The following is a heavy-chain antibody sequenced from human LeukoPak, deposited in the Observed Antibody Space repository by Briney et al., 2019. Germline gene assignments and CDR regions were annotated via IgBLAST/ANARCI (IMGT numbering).Heavy chain of an antibody. Sequence: PSETLSLTCTVSGGSINSYYWSWIRQPPGKGLEWIGYIYYSGSTNYNPSLKGRVTISVDTSKNQFSLKLSSVTAADTAVYYCARRDSSGYYYFDYWGQGTLVTVSS. J-gene: IGHJ4*02. V-gene: IGHV4-59*08. CDR2: IYYSGST. CDR1: GGSINSYY. CDR3: ARRDSSGYYYFDY. D-gene: IGHD3-22*01.